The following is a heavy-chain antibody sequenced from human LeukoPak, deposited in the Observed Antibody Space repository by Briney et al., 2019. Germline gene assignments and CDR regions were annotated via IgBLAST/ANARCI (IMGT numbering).Heavy chain of an antibody. V-gene: IGHV3-33*05. D-gene: IGHD4-17*01. CDR1: GFIFSHYG. Sequence: GRSLRLSCAASGFIFSHYGMHWVRQAPGKGLEWVAVIQNDASTENFADSVKGRFTISRDNSKNTVFLQMNSLRVEDTAVYYCARTDYGDLRGSYGMDVWGQGTTVTVSS. CDR2: IQNDASTE. J-gene: IGHJ6*02. CDR3: ARTDYGDLRGSYGMDV.